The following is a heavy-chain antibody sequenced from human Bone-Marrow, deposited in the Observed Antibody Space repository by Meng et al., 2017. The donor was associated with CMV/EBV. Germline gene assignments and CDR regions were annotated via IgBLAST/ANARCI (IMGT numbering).Heavy chain of an antibody. D-gene: IGHD3-3*01. CDR2: IIPILGIA. CDR3: ARTPGPGYDFWSGTDY. J-gene: IGHJ4*02. CDR1: GGNFSSYT. Sequence: SVKVSCKASGGNFSSYTISWVRQAPGQGLEWMGRIIPILGIANYAQKFQGRVTITADKSTSTAYMELSSLRSEDTAVYYCARTPGPGYDFWSGTDYWGQGTLVTVSS. V-gene: IGHV1-69*02.